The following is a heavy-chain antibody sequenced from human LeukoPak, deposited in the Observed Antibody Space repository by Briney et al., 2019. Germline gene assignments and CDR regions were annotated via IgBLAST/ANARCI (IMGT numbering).Heavy chain of an antibody. CDR2: INPSGGST. CDR3: ARSWSKLYGMDV. J-gene: IGHJ6*02. Sequence: GASVKVSCKASGYTFTSYYMHWVRQAPGQGLEWMGIINPSGGSTSYAQKFQGRVTMTRDASTSTVYMELSSLRSEDTAVYYCARSWSKLYGMDVWGQGTTVTVSS. V-gene: IGHV1-46*01. D-gene: IGHD3-3*01. CDR1: GYTFTSYY.